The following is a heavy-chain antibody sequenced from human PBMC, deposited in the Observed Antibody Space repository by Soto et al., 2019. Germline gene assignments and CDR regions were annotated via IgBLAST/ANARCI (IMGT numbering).Heavy chain of an antibody. CDR1: GFTVSSYD. V-gene: IGHV3-66*04. Sequence: EVQLVEAGGGLVQPGGSLRLSCAASGFTVSSYDMSWVRQAPGKGLEWVAVIYSGASAYYADSVQGRFTISRDNSKNTLYLQMNSRRAEDTAVYYCARHGYSSGGGYFDYWGQGTLVTVSS. CDR3: ARHGYSSGGGYFDY. D-gene: IGHD5-18*01. J-gene: IGHJ4*02. CDR2: IYSGASA.